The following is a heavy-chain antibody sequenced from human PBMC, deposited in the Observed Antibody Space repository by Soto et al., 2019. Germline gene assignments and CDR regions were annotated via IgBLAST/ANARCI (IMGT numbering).Heavy chain of an antibody. D-gene: IGHD4-17*01. CDR1: GGSISSYY. J-gene: IGHJ6*02. V-gene: IGHV4-59*01. Sequence: PSETLSLTCTVSGGSISSYYWSWIRQPPGKGLEWIGYIYYSGSTNYNPSLKSRVTISVDTSKNQFSLKLSCVTAADTAVYYCARLSVTTGYYYYGMDVWGQGTTVTVSS. CDR2: IYYSGST. CDR3: ARLSVTTGYYYYGMDV.